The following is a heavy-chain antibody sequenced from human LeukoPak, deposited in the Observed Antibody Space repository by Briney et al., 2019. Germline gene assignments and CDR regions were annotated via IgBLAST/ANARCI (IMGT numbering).Heavy chain of an antibody. CDR2: INPNSGGT. Sequence: GASVKVSCKASGYTFTGYYMHWVRQAPGQGLEWMGWINPNSGGTNYAQKFQGRVTMTRDTSISTAYMELSRLRSDDTAVYYCARGYSGYDFGGGDFDYWGQGTLVTVSS. D-gene: IGHD5-12*01. J-gene: IGHJ4*02. CDR3: ARGYSGYDFGGGDFDY. CDR1: GYTFTGYY. V-gene: IGHV1-2*02.